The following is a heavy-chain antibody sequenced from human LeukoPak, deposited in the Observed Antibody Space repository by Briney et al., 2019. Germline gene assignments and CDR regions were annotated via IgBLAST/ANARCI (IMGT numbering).Heavy chain of an antibody. CDR1: GGSFSGYY. Sequence: SETLSLTCAVYGGSFSGYYWSWIRQPPGKGLEWIGEINRSGSTNYNPSLKSRVTISVDTSKNQFSLKLSSVTAADTAVYYCARGLSAIVYWGQGTLVTVSS. J-gene: IGHJ4*02. V-gene: IGHV4-34*01. D-gene: IGHD2-15*01. CDR2: INRSGST. CDR3: ARGLSAIVY.